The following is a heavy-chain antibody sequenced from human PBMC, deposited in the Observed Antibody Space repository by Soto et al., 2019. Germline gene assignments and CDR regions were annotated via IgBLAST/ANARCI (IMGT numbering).Heavy chain of an antibody. CDR1: GFIFTNYW. CDR3: TIATSSRGAPGGFIKY. J-gene: IGHJ4*02. CDR2: VKQDGSLK. V-gene: IGHV3-7*03. D-gene: IGHD2-15*01. Sequence: EVQLVESGGDLVQPGGSLRLSCAASGFIFTNYWMSWVHQAPGKGLEWVANVKQDGSLKRYVDSVKGRFTISRDNAKNSMYLQMNSLRVDDTAVYYCTIATSSRGAPGGFIKYWGQGNLVTVSS.